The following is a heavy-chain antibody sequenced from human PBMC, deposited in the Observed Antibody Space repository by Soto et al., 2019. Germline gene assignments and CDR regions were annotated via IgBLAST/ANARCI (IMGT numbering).Heavy chain of an antibody. V-gene: IGHV3-74*01. D-gene: IGHD3-3*01. Sequence: EVQLVESGGGLVQPGGSLRLSCAASGFTFSSYWMHWVRQAPGKGLVWVSRINSDGSSTSYADSVKGRFTISRDNAKNTLYLXXNSLRAXXTXVXXCXXXXTYYDFWSGYAGAVDYWGQGTLVTVSS. CDR1: GFTFSSYW. CDR2: INSDGSST. CDR3: XXXXTYYDFWSGYAGAVDY. J-gene: IGHJ4*02.